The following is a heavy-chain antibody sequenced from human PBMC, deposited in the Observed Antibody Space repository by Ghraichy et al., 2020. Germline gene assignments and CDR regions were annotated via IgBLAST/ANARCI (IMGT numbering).Heavy chain of an antibody. CDR1: GGSISSYY. Sequence: SETLSLTCTVSGGSISSYYWSWIRQPPGKGLEWIGYIYYSGSTNYNPSLKSRVTISVDTSKNQFSLKLSSVTAADTAVYYCARRKIGEQWGQGTLVTVSS. J-gene: IGHJ4*02. CDR3: ARRKIGEQ. D-gene: IGHD3-10*01. CDR2: IYYSGST. V-gene: IGHV4-59*08.